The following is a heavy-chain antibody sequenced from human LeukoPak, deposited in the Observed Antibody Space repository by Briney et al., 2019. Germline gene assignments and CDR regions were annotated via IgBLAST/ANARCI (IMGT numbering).Heavy chain of an antibody. V-gene: IGHV4-34*01. CDR1: GGSFSGYY. CDR2: INHSGST. D-gene: IGHD6-19*01. Sequence: PSETLSLTCAVYGGSFSGYYWSWIRQPPGKGLEWIGEINHSGSTNYNPSLKSRVTISVDTSKNQFSLTLSSVTAADTAVYYCARTITVAGKYYFDYWGQGTLVTVSS. J-gene: IGHJ4*02. CDR3: ARTITVAGKYYFDY.